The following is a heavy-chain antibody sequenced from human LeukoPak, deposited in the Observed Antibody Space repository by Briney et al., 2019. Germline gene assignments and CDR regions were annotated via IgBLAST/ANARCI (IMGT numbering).Heavy chain of an antibody. CDR3: VRRSIGRRIIDF. CDR2: IFYSGSS. D-gene: IGHD2/OR15-2a*01. CDR1: GGSIGSYY. V-gene: IGHV4-59*01. Sequence: SETLSLTCTVSGGSIGSYYWSWVRQPPGKGLEWIGYIFYSGSSNYNPSLKSRVTMSVDTSKNQFSLKLTSVTAADTAVYYCVRRSIGRRIIDFWGQGTLVTVSS. J-gene: IGHJ4*02.